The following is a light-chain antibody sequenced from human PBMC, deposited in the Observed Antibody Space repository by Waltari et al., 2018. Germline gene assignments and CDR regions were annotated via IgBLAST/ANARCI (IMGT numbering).Light chain of an antibody. CDR2: AAS. V-gene: IGKV1-9*01. Sequence: IQLTQSPSSLSASVGDRVTITYRVSQGINNYLAWYQQKPGKAPKLLIYAASTLQSGVPSRFSGSGSGTEFTLTISSLQPEDFATYYCQQLNSYQWTFGQGTKVEIK. CDR1: QGINNY. J-gene: IGKJ1*01. CDR3: QQLNSYQWT.